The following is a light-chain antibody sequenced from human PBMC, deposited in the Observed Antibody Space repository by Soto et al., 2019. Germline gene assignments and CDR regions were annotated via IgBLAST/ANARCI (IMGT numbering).Light chain of an antibody. CDR3: QQYKSWPPIT. Sequence: EIVLTQSPATMSLSPGERATLSCRASQSVGSSFLAWYQQKPGQAPSLLIYGASTRATGVPDRFSGTGSGTEFTLTISSLKSEDYAVYYCQQYKSWPPITFGQGTRLEI. CDR2: GAS. CDR1: QSVGSS. J-gene: IGKJ5*01. V-gene: IGKV3-15*01.